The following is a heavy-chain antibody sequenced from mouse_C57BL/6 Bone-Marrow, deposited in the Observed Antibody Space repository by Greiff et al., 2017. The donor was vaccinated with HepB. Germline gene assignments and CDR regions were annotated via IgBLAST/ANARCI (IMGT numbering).Heavy chain of an antibody. CDR3: ASPITTVVPYYFDY. D-gene: IGHD1-1*01. V-gene: IGHV1-75*01. CDR2: IFPGSGST. J-gene: IGHJ2*01. Sequence: QVHVKQSGPELVKPGASVKISCKASGYTFTDYYINWVKQRPGQGLEWIGWIFPGSGSTYYNEKFKGKATLTVDKSSSTAYMLLSSLTSEDSAVYFCASPITTVVPYYFDYWGQGTTLTVSS. CDR1: GYTFTDYY.